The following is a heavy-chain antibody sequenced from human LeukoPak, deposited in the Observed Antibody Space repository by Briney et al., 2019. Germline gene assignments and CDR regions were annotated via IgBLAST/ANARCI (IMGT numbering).Heavy chain of an antibody. CDR3: ARGADGVSSNSRGWFDP. D-gene: IGHD2-15*01. CDR1: GFTFSSYG. V-gene: IGHV3-48*04. Sequence: GGSLRLSCAASGFTFSSYGMTWVRQAPGKGLEWVSYISSSGSTIYYADSVKGRFTISRDNAKNSLYLQMNSLRAEDTAVYYCARGADGVSSNSRGWFDPWGQGTLVTVSS. CDR2: ISSSGSTI. J-gene: IGHJ5*02.